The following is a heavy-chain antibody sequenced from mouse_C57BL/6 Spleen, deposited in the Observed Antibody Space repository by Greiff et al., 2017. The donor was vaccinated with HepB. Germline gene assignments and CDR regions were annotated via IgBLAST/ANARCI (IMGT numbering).Heavy chain of an antibody. D-gene: IGHD3-2*02. Sequence: VQLQQSGAELVRPGASVTLSCKASGYTFTDYDMHWVKQTPVHGLEWIGAIDPETGGTAYNQKFKGKAILTADKSSSTAYMELRSLTSEDSADYYCTSSDRTAQATGFDYWGQGTTLTVSS. CDR2: IDPETGGT. CDR3: TSSDRTAQATGFDY. J-gene: IGHJ2*01. CDR1: GYTFTDYD. V-gene: IGHV1-15*01.